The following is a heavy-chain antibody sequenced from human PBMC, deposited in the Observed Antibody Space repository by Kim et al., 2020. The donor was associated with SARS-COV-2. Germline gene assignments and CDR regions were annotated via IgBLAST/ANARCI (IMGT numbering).Heavy chain of an antibody. D-gene: IGHD1-26*01. V-gene: IGHV3-15*01. CDR3: TTGGIVGPI. CDR2: GTT. Sequence: GTTDYPAPVKGRLTISRDDSKNTLDLQMNSLKTEDTAVYYCTTGGIVGPIWGQGTLVTVSS. J-gene: IGHJ4*02.